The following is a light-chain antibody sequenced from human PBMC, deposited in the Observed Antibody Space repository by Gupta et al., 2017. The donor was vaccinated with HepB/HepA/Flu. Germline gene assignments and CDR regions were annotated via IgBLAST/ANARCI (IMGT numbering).Light chain of an antibody. Sequence: VAVTQSPLSLPVTLGQPASIACRSSQLLVYSDGNTYLNWFQQRPGQSPRRLIYKVSTRDSGVPDRFSGSGSGTDFTLKISRVEAEDVGVYYCMQGKHWPLTFGGGTKVEIK. J-gene: IGKJ4*01. CDR1: QLLVYSDGNTY. V-gene: IGKV2-30*01. CDR2: KVS. CDR3: MQGKHWPLT.